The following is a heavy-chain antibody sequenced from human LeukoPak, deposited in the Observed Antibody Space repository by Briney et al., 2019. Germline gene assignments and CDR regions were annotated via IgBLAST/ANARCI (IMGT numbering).Heavy chain of an antibody. J-gene: IGHJ5*02. CDR3: AREDENSGYDLSWFDP. CDR2: IIPIFGTA. Sequence: SVKVSCKASGGTFSSYAISWVRQAPGQGLEWMGGIIPIFGTANYAQKFQGRVTITTDESTSTAYMELSSLRSEDTAVYYCAREDENSGYDLSWFDPWGQGTLVTVSS. D-gene: IGHD5-12*01. CDR1: GGTFSSYA. V-gene: IGHV1-69*05.